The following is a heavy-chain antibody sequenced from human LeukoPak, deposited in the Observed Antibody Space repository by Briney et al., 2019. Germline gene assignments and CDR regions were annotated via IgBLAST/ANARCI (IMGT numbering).Heavy chain of an antibody. CDR1: GFTFSVYG. Sequence: GGSLRLSCAASGFTFSVYGMNWVRQAPGKGLEWISYISSSTSTINYADSVKGRFTISRDNANNSLFLQMNSLRAEDTAVYYCAKDNGGRIELWLSFWGQGTLVTVSS. J-gene: IGHJ4*02. CDR2: ISSSTSTI. CDR3: AKDNGGRIELWLSF. V-gene: IGHV3-48*01. D-gene: IGHD5-18*01.